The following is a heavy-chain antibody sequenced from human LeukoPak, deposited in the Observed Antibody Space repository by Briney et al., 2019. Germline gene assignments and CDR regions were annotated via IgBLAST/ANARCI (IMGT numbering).Heavy chain of an antibody. J-gene: IGHJ3*01. CDR2: ISPSGGST. CDR3: AKPSNYYGSATDAFDF. D-gene: IGHD3-10*01. Sequence: ASVKVSCKAFGYTFTSNYMHWVRQAPGQGPEWMGVISPSGGSTTYAQKFQGRVTLTRDMSTSTDYLELSSLRSEDTAVYYCAKPSNYYGSATDAFDFWGQGTMVTVSS. CDR1: GYTFTSNY. V-gene: IGHV1-46*01.